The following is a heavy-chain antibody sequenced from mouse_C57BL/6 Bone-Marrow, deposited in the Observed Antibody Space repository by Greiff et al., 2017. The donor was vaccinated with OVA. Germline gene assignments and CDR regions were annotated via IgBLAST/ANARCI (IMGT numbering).Heavy chain of an antibody. CDR1: GYTFTSYG. Sequence: QVQLKQSGAELARPGASVKLSCKASGYTFTSYGISWVKQRTGQGLEWIGGIYPRSGNTYYNEKFKGKATLTADKSSSTAYMELRSLTSEDSAVYFCVRQNAMDYWGQGTSVTVSS. V-gene: IGHV1-81*01. CDR3: VRQNAMDY. J-gene: IGHJ4*01. CDR2: IYPRSGNT.